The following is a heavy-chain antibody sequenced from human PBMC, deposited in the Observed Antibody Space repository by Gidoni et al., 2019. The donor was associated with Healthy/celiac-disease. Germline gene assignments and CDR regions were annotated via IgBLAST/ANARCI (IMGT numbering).Heavy chain of an antibody. CDR1: GGSFSGSY. CDR2: INHSGST. V-gene: IGHV4-34*01. D-gene: IGHD3-22*01. J-gene: IGHJ6*02. Sequence: QVQLQQWGAGLLKPSATLSLTCAVYGGSFSGSYWSWTRQPPGKGLEWIGEINHSGSTNYNPSLKSRVTISVDTSKNQFSLKLSSVTAADTAVYYCARGRYYDSSGYIRYVRYYGMDVWGQGTTVTVSS. CDR3: ARGRYYDSSGYIRYVRYYGMDV.